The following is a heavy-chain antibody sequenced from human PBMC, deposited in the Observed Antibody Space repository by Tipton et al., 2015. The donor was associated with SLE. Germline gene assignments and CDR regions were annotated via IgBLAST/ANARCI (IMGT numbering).Heavy chain of an antibody. J-gene: IGHJ6*02. D-gene: IGHD3-3*01. CDR2: ISSSGSTI. Sequence: CLRLSCAASGFTFSSYEMNWVRQAPGKGLEWVSYISSSGSTIYYADSVKGRFTISRDNAKNSLYLQMNSLRAEDTAVYYCARDSGNQYYDFWSGYAQYYYYYYGMDVWGQGTTVTVSS. CDR1: GFTFSSYE. V-gene: IGHV3-48*03. CDR3: ARDSGNQYYDFWSGYAQYYYYYYGMDV.